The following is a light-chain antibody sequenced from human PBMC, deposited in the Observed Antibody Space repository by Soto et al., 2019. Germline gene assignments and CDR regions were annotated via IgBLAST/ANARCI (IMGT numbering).Light chain of an antibody. CDR3: QQGHNWPLT. Sequence: EIVMTQSPATLSLSPGERAASSARASRSIISELAWNQQNPGQPPRPPINGPSTRATGVPARFTGSESGSEFTLTICGLQSEDFAVYYCQQGHNWPLTFGQGTRLEI. CDR2: GPS. CDR1: RSIISE. J-gene: IGKJ2*01. V-gene: IGKV3-15*01.